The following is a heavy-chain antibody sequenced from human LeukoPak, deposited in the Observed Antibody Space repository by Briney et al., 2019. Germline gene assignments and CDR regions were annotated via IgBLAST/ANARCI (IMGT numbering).Heavy chain of an antibody. D-gene: IGHD3-10*01. J-gene: IGHJ4*02. CDR1: RGTFSSYA. Sequence: SVKDSCKGSRGTFSSYAISWGRQAPGQGLEWIGGIIPIFGTANYAQKFQGRVTITADESTSTAYMELSSLRSEDTAVYYCARSRREYYYGPMRPWGQGTLVTVSS. CDR2: IIPIFGTA. V-gene: IGHV1-69*13. CDR3: ARSRREYYYGPMRP.